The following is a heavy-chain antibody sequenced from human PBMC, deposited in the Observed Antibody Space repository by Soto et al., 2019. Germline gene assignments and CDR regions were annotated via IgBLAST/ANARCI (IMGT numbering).Heavy chain of an antibody. Sequence: GGSLRLSCAASGFTFSSYAMHWVRQAPGKGLEWVAVISYDGSNKYYADSVKGRFTISRDNSKNTLYLQMNSLRAEDTAVYYCARDKEAVGPLFDYWGQGTLVTVSS. CDR3: ARDKEAVGPLFDY. J-gene: IGHJ4*02. D-gene: IGHD6-19*01. V-gene: IGHV3-30-3*01. CDR1: GFTFSSYA. CDR2: ISYDGSNK.